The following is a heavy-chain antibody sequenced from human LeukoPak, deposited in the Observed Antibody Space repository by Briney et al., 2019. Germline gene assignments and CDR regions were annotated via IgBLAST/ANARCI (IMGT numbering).Heavy chain of an antibody. CDR1: GGSFSDYY. J-gene: IGHJ4*02. V-gene: IGHV4-34*01. D-gene: IGHD6-19*01. Sequence: SETLSLTCDVYGGSFSDYYWSWIRQPPGKGLEWIGEINHSGSTNYNPSLKSRATISVDTSKKQFSLKLSSVTAADTAVYYCARGPRGLGMAGTFDYWGQGTLVTVSS. CDR2: INHSGST. CDR3: ARGPRGLGMAGTFDY.